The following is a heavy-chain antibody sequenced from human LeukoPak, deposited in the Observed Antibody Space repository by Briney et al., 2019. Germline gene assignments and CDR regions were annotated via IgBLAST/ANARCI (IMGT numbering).Heavy chain of an antibody. CDR1: GFTFSSYG. CDR2: IWYDGSNK. J-gene: IGHJ4*02. Sequence: GRSLRLSCAASGFTFSSYGMHWVRQAPGKGLEWVAVIWYDGSNKYYADSVKGRFTISRDNSKNTLYLQMNSLRAEDTAVYYCARSERTYSSSCIDYWGQGTLVTVSS. D-gene: IGHD6-6*01. V-gene: IGHV3-33*08. CDR3: ARSERTYSSSCIDY.